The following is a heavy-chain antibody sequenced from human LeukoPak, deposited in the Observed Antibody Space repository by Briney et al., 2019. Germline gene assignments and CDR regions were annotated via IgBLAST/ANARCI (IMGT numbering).Heavy chain of an antibody. CDR2: ISAYNGNT. Sequence: ASVKVSYKASGYIFTSYAISWVRQAPGQGLEWMGWISAYNGNTDYAQKLQGRVTMTTDTSTSTAYMELRSLRSDDTAVYYCARGGGVGAVADHFDYWGQGTLVTVSS. V-gene: IGHV1-18*01. CDR1: GYIFTSYA. J-gene: IGHJ4*02. CDR3: ARGGGVGAVADHFDY. D-gene: IGHD6-19*01.